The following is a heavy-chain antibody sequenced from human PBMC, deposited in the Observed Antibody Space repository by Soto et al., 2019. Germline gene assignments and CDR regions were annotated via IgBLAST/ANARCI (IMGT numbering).Heavy chain of an antibody. CDR3: ASDCSGGSCYSGLLGYGMDV. V-gene: IGHV1-69*06. J-gene: IGHJ6*02. CDR2: IIPIFGTA. Sequence: KVSCKASGYTFATYGFSWVRQAPGQGLEWMGGIIPIFGTANYAQKFQGRVTITADKSTSTAYMELSSLRSEDTAVYYCASDCSGGSCYSGLLGYGMDVWGQGTTVTVSS. CDR1: GYTFATYG. D-gene: IGHD2-15*01.